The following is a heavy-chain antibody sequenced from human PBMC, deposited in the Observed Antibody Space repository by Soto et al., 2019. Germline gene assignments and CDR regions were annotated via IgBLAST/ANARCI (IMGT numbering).Heavy chain of an antibody. CDR2: IWYDGSNK. V-gene: IGHV3-33*01. CDR3: ARDRHYYDSSGGMDV. J-gene: IGHJ6*02. Sequence: GGSLRLSCAASGFTFSSYGMHWVRQAPGKGLEWVAVIWYDGSNKYYADSVKGRFTISRDNSKNTLYLQMSSLRAEDTAVYYCARDRHYYDSSGGMDVWGQGTTVTAP. D-gene: IGHD3-22*01. CDR1: GFTFSSYG.